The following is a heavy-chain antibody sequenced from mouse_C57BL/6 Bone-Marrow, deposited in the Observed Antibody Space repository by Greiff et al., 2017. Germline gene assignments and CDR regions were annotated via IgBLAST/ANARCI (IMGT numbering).Heavy chain of an antibody. CDR3: ARYDGYYGYAY. CDR1: GFTFTDYY. CDR2: IRNKANGYTT. D-gene: IGHD2-3*01. Sequence: DVQLVESGGGLVQPGGSLSLSCAASGFTFTDYYMSWVRQPPGKALEWLGFIRNKANGYTTEYSASVKGRFTISRYNSQSILYLQMKTLRAEDSATYYCARYDGYYGYAYWGQGTLVTVSA. V-gene: IGHV7-3*01. J-gene: IGHJ3*01.